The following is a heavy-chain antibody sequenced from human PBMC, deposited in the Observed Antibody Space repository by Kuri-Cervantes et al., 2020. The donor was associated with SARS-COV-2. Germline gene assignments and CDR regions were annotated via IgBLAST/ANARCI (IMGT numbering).Heavy chain of an antibody. CDR3: VSYYGPRSFIDY. D-gene: IGHD3-3*01. V-gene: IGHV5-51*01. Sequence: GESLKISCKASGYSFSDYWVGWVRQMPGKGLEWMGIIYPGDSDVRYSPSFQSQVTISADKSISTAYLQWSSLKASDTAMYYCVSYYGPRSFIDYWGQGTLVTVSS. CDR2: IYPGDSDV. J-gene: IGHJ4*02. CDR1: GYSFSDYW.